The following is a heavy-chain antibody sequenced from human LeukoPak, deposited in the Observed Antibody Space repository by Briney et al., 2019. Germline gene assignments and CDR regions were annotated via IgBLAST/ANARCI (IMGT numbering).Heavy chain of an antibody. Sequence: SQTLSLTCAISGASVSSNSATWNWIRQSPSGGLEWLGRTYYRSKWYNDYAVSVKSRITINPDTSKNQLSLQLISVTPEDTALYYCARVSTSGASYYFDYWGQGTLVTVSS. V-gene: IGHV6-1*01. CDR1: GASVSSNSAT. CDR3: ARVSTSGASYYFDY. J-gene: IGHJ4*02. CDR2: TYYRSKWYN. D-gene: IGHD2-15*01.